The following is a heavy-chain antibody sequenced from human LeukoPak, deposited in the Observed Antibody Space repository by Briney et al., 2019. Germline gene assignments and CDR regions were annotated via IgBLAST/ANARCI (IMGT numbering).Heavy chain of an antibody. CDR1: GGPFDGYY. Sequence: SETLSLTCAVYGGPFDGYYWTLVRQTPGKGLEWIGEIGHDGGTNYNPSPRSRVTISIDTSKKQFSLKPSSVTAADTAVYYCARVPATVSRPCDSWGQGTLVTVSS. CDR3: ARVPATVSRPCDS. V-gene: IGHV4-34*01. CDR2: IGHDGGT. D-gene: IGHD2-15*01. J-gene: IGHJ4*02.